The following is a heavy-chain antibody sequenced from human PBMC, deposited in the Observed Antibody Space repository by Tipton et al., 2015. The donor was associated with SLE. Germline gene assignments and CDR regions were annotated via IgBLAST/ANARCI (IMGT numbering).Heavy chain of an antibody. V-gene: IGHV4-39*07. CDR2: INHSGIT. CDR1: GGSISSSSYY. D-gene: IGHD6-19*01. J-gene: IGHJ4*02. CDR3: ARGPSEQWLVPQDY. Sequence: TLSLTCTVSGGSISSSSYYWSWIRQPPGNGLEWIGEINHSGITNYNPSLKSRVTISVDTSKNQFSLKLSSVTAADTAVYYCARGPSEQWLVPQDYWGQGTLVTVSS.